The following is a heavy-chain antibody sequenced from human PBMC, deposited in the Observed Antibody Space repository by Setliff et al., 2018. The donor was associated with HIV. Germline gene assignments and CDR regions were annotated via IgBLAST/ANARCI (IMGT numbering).Heavy chain of an antibody. CDR2: SYHSGST. D-gene: IGHD2-15*01. Sequence: PSETLSLTCAVSGGSISSSNWWTWVRQPPGKGLEWIGESYHSGSTNYNPSLKSRVTILLDKSKNQFSLKLTSVTAADTAIYFCARSCQSGRSDWYFDLWGRGTLVTVSS. V-gene: IGHV4-4*02. J-gene: IGHJ2*01. CDR1: GGSISSSNW. CDR3: ARSCQSGRSDWYFDL.